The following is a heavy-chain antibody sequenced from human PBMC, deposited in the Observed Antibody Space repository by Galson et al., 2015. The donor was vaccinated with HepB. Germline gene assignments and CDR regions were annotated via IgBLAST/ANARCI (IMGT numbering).Heavy chain of an antibody. CDR1: GYILTKYA. V-gene: IGHV7-4-1*02. Sequence: SVKVSCKASGYILTKYAINWVRQAPGQGLEWMGWINTNTGNPTYAQAFTGRFVFSLDTSVSTTYLQINSLKAEDTAIYYCARSTISGYGLDVWGLATTVTVSS. J-gene: IGHJ6*02. CDR3: ARSTISGYGLDV. D-gene: IGHD5/OR15-5a*01. CDR2: INTNTGNP.